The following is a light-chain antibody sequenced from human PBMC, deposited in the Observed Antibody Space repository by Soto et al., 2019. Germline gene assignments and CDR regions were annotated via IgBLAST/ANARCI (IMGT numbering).Light chain of an antibody. CDR2: DVS. J-gene: IGLJ1*01. V-gene: IGLV2-14*03. CDR1: SSDVGGYNF. Sequence: HSALTQPASVSGSPGQSITISCTGTSSDVGGYNFVSWYQQHPGKAPKFLIYDVSNRPSGASTRFSGSKSGNTASLTISGLQAEDEADYYCSSYTDSSTQVFGTGTKVTVL. CDR3: SSYTDSSTQV.